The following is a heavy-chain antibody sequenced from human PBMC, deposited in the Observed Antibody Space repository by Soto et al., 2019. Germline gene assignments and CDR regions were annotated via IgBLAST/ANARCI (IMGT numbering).Heavy chain of an antibody. J-gene: IGHJ3*02. CDR3: AKDPSRGSYYGDAFDI. CDR2: ISYDGSNK. V-gene: IGHV3-30*18. Sequence: QVQLVESGGGVVQPGRSLRLSCAASGFTFSSYGMHWVRQAPGKGLEWVAVISYDGSNKYYADSVKGRFTISRDNSKNTLYLQMNSLRAEDTAVYYCAKDPSRGSYYGDAFDIWGQGTMVTVSS. CDR1: GFTFSSYG. D-gene: IGHD1-26*01.